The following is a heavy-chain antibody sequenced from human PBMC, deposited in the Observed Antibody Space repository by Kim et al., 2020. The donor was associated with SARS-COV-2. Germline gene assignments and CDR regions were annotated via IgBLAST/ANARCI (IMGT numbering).Heavy chain of an antibody. V-gene: IGHV4-39*07. CDR3: AREENYYYGSGSSYFDY. Sequence: LKSRVTISVDTAKNQFSRKLSSVTAADTAVYYCAREENYYYGSGSSYFDYWGQGTLVTVSS. D-gene: IGHD3-10*01. J-gene: IGHJ4*02.